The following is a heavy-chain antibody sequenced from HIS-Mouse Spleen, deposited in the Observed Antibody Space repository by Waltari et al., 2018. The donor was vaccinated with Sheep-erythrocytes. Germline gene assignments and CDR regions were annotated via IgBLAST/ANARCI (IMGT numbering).Heavy chain of an antibody. V-gene: IGHV4-30-4*01. CDR1: GGSISSGDYY. D-gene: IGHD7-27*01. CDR3: ARALANWGSSFDY. Sequence: QVQLQESGPGLVKPSQTLSLTCTVSGGSISSGDYYWSWIRQPPGKGLEWIGYIYYSGSTYYNPSLKSRVTISVDTSKNQCSLKLSSVTAADTAVYYCARALANWGSSFDYWGQGTLVTVSS. J-gene: IGHJ4*02. CDR2: IYYSGST.